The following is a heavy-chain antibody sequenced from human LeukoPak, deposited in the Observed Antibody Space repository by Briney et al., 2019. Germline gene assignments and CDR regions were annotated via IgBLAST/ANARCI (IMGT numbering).Heavy chain of an antibody. J-gene: IGHJ6*03. D-gene: IGHD5-24*01. CDR3: AKALREGHRPVYTYYYMAV. CDR2: ISGRGTET. V-gene: IGHV3-23*01. Sequence: PGGSRRLSCAITFKNYAVTWVRQAPGKGLEWVSSISGRGTETYYADSVQSRFTISKDTSGSTVFLQMNSLRADDTAVYYCAKALREGHRPVYTYYYMAVWGQGTTVTVSS. CDR1: TFKNYA.